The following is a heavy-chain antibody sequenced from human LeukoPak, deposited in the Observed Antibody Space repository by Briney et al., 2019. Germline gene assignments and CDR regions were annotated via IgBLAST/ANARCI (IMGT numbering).Heavy chain of an antibody. V-gene: IGHV3-53*05. CDR1: GFTVNNNY. Sequence: PGGSLRLSCAASGFTVNNNYMSWVRQAPGKGLEWVAVIYIGGGTYYAASVKGRFTISRDNSKNTLYLQMNSLRAEDTAVYYCAKGLQDIVVVPAAKGVDYWGQGTLVTVSS. CDR2: IYIGGGT. J-gene: IGHJ4*02. D-gene: IGHD2-2*01. CDR3: AKGLQDIVVVPAAKGVDY.